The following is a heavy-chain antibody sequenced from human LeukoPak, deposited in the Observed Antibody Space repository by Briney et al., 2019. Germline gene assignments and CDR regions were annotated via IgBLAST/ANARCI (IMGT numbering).Heavy chain of an antibody. D-gene: IGHD5-12*01. J-gene: IGHJ4*02. V-gene: IGHV3-23*01. Sequence: GGSLRLSCVASGFSFSNYAMNWVRQAPGKGLEWVSLIIGSSGSTLYADSVKGRFTISRDKSKNTLYLQMNSLRAEDTAVYYCAKGAYDYVEIAYFDYWGQGSLVTVSS. CDR2: IIGSSGST. CDR3: AKGAYDYVEIAYFDY. CDR1: GFSFSNYA.